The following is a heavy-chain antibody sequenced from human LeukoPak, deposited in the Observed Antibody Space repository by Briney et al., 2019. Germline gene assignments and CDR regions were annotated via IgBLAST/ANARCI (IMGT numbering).Heavy chain of an antibody. Sequence: SETLSLTCTVSGGSISSYYRSWIRQPAGKGLEWIGRIYTSGSTNYNPSLKSRVTMSVDTSKNQFSLKLSSVTAADTAVYYCATSIAAAGGFDYWGQGTLVTVSS. D-gene: IGHD6-13*01. CDR1: GGSISSYY. V-gene: IGHV4-4*07. CDR3: ATSIAAAGGFDY. J-gene: IGHJ4*02. CDR2: IYTSGST.